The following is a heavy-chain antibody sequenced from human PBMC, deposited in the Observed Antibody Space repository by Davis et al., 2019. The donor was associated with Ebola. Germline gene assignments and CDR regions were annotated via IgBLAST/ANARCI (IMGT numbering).Heavy chain of an antibody. Sequence: GESLKISCAASGFTFSSYAMHWVRQAPGKGLEYVSAISSNGGSTYYANSVKGRFTISRDNSKNTLYLQMNSLRAEDTAVYYCARGDHIVVVPAAMPVSLFDYWGQGTLVTVSS. J-gene: IGHJ4*02. D-gene: IGHD2-2*01. CDR2: ISSNGGST. CDR3: ARGDHIVVVPAAMPVSLFDY. CDR1: GFTFSSYA. V-gene: IGHV3-64*01.